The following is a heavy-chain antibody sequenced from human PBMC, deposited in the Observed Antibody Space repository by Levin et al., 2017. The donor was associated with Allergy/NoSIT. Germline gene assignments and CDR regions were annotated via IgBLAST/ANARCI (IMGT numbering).Heavy chain of an antibody. V-gene: IGHV1-3*01. Sequence: GESLKISCKASGYTFTDYTIHWVRQAPGQRLEWMGWINGGNGNTKYSQKFQGRVTITRDTSASTAYMELSSLRSEDTAVYYCGRVLQQLCSCLGYWGQGTLVTVPS. J-gene: IGHJ4*02. CDR1: GYTFTDYT. D-gene: IGHD6-13*01. CDR2: INGGNGNT. CDR3: GRVLQQLCSCLGY.